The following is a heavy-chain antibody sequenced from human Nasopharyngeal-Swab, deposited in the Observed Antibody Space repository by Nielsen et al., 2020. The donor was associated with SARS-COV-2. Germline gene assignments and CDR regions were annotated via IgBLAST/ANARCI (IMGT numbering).Heavy chain of an antibody. Sequence: SETLSLTCTVSGGSISSGGYYWSWIRQHPGKGLEWIGEINHSGSTNYNPSLKSRVTISVDTSKNQFSLKLSSVTAADTAVYYCARGQERGYSYGYRGYYYYYMDVWGKGTTVTVSS. CDR1: GGSISSGGYY. D-gene: IGHD5-18*01. J-gene: IGHJ6*03. CDR2: INHSGST. V-gene: IGHV4-31*03. CDR3: ARGQERGYSYGYRGYYYYYMDV.